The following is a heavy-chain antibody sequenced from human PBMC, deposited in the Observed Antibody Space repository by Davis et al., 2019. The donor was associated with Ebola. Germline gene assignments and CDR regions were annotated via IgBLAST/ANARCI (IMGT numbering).Heavy chain of an antibody. CDR3: ARDQDGDFVFDY. Sequence: GESLKISCVASGFTFTTYGMHWVRQAPGKGLEWVATIWHDGTIKYYADSVKGRFTISRDNSKNTLYLQMNSLRAEDTAVYYCARDQDGDFVFDYWGQGTLVTVSS. V-gene: IGHV3-33*01. D-gene: IGHD4-17*01. CDR1: GFTFTTYG. J-gene: IGHJ4*02. CDR2: IWHDGTIK.